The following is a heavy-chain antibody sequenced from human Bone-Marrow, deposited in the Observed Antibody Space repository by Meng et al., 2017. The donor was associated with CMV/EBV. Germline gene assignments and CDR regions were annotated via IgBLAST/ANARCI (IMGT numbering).Heavy chain of an antibody. D-gene: IGHD1-26*01. V-gene: IGHV4-39*01. CDR3: ASYSGTYSIHYFDD. CDR1: GGSIGSSSYY. J-gene: IGHJ4*02. Sequence: SETLSLTCSVSGGSIGSSSYYWDWIRQPPGKGLEYIGGISYSGSTYYNPSLKSRVTISVDTSKNQFSLKLTSVTAADTAVYHCASYSGTYSIHYFDDWGQGTLVTVSS. CDR2: ISYSGST.